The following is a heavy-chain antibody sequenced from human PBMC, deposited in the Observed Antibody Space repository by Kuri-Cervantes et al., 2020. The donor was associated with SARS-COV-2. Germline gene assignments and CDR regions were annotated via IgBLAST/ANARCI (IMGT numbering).Heavy chain of an antibody. J-gene: IGHJ3*01. V-gene: IGHV5-51*01. Sequence: KVSCKGSGFRFTTYWIGWVRQMPGKGLEWMAIIYPTDSDTRYSPSFQGQVTISADKSISTAYLQWSSLKASDSAMYYCARTRGSYYTDAFDLWGQGTMVTVS. CDR2: IYPTDSDT. D-gene: IGHD1-26*01. CDR1: GFRFTTYW. CDR3: ARTRGSYYTDAFDL.